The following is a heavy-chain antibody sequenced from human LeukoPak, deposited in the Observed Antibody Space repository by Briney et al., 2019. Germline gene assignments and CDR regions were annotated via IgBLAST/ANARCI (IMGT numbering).Heavy chain of an antibody. D-gene: IGHD6-6*01. Sequence: GGSLRLSCSASGFTFSSYAMHWVRQAPGKGLEYVAAINSNGGITFYADSMKGRFTISRDDSKNTLYLQMSSLRAEDTAIYYCVKGVAARLDYWGQGTLVTVSS. J-gene: IGHJ4*02. CDR2: INSNGGIT. V-gene: IGHV3-64D*09. CDR3: VKGVAARLDY. CDR1: GFTFSSYA.